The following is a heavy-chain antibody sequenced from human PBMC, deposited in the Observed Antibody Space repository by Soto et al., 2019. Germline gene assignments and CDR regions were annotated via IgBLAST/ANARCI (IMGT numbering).Heavy chain of an antibody. CDR1: GGSFSGDY. J-gene: IGHJ3*02. CDR2: INHSGST. Sequence: PSETLSLTCAVYGGSFSGDYWSWIRQPPGKGLEWIGEINHSGSTNYNPSLKSRVTISVDTSKNQFSLKLSSVTAADTAVYYCARALVHCSGGSCQEDFDIWGQGTMVTVSS. CDR3: ARALVHCSGGSCQEDFDI. D-gene: IGHD2-15*01. V-gene: IGHV4-34*01.